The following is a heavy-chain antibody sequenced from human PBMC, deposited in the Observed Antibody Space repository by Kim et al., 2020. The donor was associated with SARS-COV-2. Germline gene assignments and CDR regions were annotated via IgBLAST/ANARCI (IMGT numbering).Heavy chain of an antibody. CDR2: INAGNGNT. CDR1: GYTFTSYA. V-gene: IGHV1-3*01. CDR3: ARDAYSSGWNNWFDP. J-gene: IGHJ5*02. Sequence: ASVKVSCKASGYTFTSYAMHWVRQAPGQRLEWMGWINAGNGNTKYSQKFQGRVTITRDTSASTAYMELSSLRSEDTAVYYCARDAYSSGWNNWFDPWGQGTLVTVSS. D-gene: IGHD6-19*01.